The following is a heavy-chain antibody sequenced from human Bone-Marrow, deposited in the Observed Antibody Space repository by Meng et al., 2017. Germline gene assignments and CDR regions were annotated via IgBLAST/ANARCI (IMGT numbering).Heavy chain of an antibody. CDR2: IYTSGST. D-gene: IGHD6-13*01. V-gene: IGHV4-4*07. J-gene: IGHJ6*02. CDR3: ARGGSDRYSSSWYKLPGGYYYGMDV. CDR1: GGSISSYY. Sequence: ESLKISCTVSGGSISSYYWSWIRQPAGKGLEWIGRIYTSGSTNYNPSLKSRVTMSVDTSKNQFSLKLSSVTAADTAVYYCARGGSDRYSSSWYKLPGGYYYGMDVWGQGTTVTVSS.